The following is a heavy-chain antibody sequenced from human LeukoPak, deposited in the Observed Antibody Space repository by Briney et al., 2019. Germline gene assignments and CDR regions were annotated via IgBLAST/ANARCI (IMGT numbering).Heavy chain of an antibody. D-gene: IGHD3-22*01. Sequence: TSETLSLTCTVSGGSISSSSYYWGWIRQPPGKGLEWIGSIYYSGSTYYNPSLKSRVTISVDTSKNQFSLKLSSVTAADTAVYYCARTARTYDPTDYFDYWGQRTLVTVSS. CDR2: IYYSGST. CDR1: GGSISSSSYY. CDR3: ARTARTYDPTDYFDY. J-gene: IGHJ4*02. V-gene: IGHV4-39*01.